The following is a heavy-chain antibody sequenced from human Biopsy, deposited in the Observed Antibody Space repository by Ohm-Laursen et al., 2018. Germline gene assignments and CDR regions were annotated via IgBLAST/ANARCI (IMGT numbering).Heavy chain of an antibody. D-gene: IGHD3-22*01. J-gene: IGHJ4*02. CDR3: ARIIVRSSGSSNYFDY. Sequence: SETLSLTCAVFGFSISSGHYWAWIRQPPGKGLERIGTYYTSANSYNNPSLKTLVTMSLNTSKNQFSMSLSSMTAVDTAIYYCARIIVRSSGSSNYFDYWGQGTLVTVSS. V-gene: IGHV4-38-2*01. CDR2: YYTSANS. CDR1: GFSISSGHY.